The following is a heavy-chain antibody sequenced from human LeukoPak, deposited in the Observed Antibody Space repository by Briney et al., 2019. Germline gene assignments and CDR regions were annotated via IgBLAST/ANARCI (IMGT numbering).Heavy chain of an antibody. D-gene: IGHD6-13*01. CDR1: GYTFNGYY. CDR2: INPNSGGT. J-gene: IGHJ4*02. V-gene: IGHV1-2*02. CDR3: ARGGGAAAGTLDY. Sequence: ASVKVSCKASGYTFNGYYMHWVRQAPGQGLEWMGWINPNSGGTNYAQKFQGRVTMTRDTSISTAYMELSRLRSDDTAVYYCARGGGAAAGTLDYWGQGTLVTVSS.